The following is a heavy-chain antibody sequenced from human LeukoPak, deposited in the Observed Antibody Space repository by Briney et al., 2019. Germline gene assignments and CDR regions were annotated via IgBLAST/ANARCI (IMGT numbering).Heavy chain of an antibody. CDR1: GASISGYY. Sequence: SETLSLTCTVSGASISGYYWNWIRQPPGKGLEWIGYMYYSGSTNYNPSLKSRVIMSGDTSKNELSLKLSSVTAADTAVYYCARMNGDYGFRNYFYYGLDVWGQGTTVTVSS. CDR3: ARMNGDYGFRNYFYYGLDV. V-gene: IGHV4-59*08. J-gene: IGHJ6*02. D-gene: IGHD4-17*01. CDR2: MYYSGST.